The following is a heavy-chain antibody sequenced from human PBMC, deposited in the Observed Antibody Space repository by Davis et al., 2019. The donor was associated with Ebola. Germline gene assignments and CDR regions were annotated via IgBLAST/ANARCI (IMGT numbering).Heavy chain of an antibody. Sequence: HTGGSLRLSCAASGFTFSSYWMHWVRQVPGKGLVWVSRINNDGSSTRYADSVKGRFTISRDNAKETLYLQMNSLRAEDTAVYYCAREEMSTITFDYWGQGTLVTVSS. CDR3: AREEMSTITFDY. CDR1: GFTFSSYW. CDR2: INNDGSST. D-gene: IGHD5-24*01. J-gene: IGHJ4*02. V-gene: IGHV3-74*01.